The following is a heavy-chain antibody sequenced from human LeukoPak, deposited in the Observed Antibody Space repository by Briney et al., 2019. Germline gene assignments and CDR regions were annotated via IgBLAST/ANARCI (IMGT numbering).Heavy chain of an antibody. Sequence: GGSLRPSCAASGFTFDDYAMHWVRQAPGKGLEWVSGISWNSGSIGYADSVKGRFTISRDNAKNSLYLQMNSLRAEDTALYYCAKVDSSGWYWGFDYWGQGTLVTVSS. CDR2: ISWNSGSI. V-gene: IGHV3-9*01. D-gene: IGHD6-19*01. CDR3: AKVDSSGWYWGFDY. J-gene: IGHJ4*02. CDR1: GFTFDDYA.